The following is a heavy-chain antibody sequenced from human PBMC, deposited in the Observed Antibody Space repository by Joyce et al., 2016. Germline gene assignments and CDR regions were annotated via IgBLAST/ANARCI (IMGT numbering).Heavy chain of an antibody. CDR3: AGGRGDTLYNWFDP. D-gene: IGHD3-16*01. J-gene: IGHJ5*02. CDR1: GGSFSDYS. Sequence: QVQLVQSGAEVKKPGSSVKVPCKASGGSFSDYSINWVRQAPGQGLAWMGGIIPTCGSRNYAQRLRGRVTITADDSTSIVYMELSRLTLEDTAVYYWAGGRGDTLYNWFDPWGQGTLVSVSS. V-gene: IGHV1-69*01. CDR2: IIPTCGSR.